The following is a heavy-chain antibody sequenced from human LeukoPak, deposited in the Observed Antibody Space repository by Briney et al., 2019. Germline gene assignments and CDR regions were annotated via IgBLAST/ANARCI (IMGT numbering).Heavy chain of an antibody. D-gene: IGHD1-26*01. Sequence: GASVKVSCKVSGYTLTELSMHWVRQAPGKGLEWMGGFYPEDGETIYAQKFQGRVTMTEDTSTDTAYMELSSLRSEDTAVYYCATESYSGSYLYAFDIWGQGTMVTVSS. CDR3: ATESYSGSYLYAFDI. J-gene: IGHJ3*02. V-gene: IGHV1-24*01. CDR2: FYPEDGET. CDR1: GYTLTELS.